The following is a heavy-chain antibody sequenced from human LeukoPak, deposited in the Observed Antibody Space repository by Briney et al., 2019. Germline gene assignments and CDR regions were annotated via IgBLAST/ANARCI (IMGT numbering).Heavy chain of an antibody. CDR2: INSDGSGT. J-gene: IGHJ4*02. CDR1: GFTFSSYW. Sequence: GGSLRLSCAASGFTFSSYWMHWVRQAPGKGLVWVSRINSDGSGTSYADSVKGRFTISRDNAKNTLYLQMNSLRAEDTAVYYCARGGWLWNYFDYWGQGTLVTVSS. V-gene: IGHV3-74*01. CDR3: ARGGWLWNYFDY. D-gene: IGHD6-19*01.